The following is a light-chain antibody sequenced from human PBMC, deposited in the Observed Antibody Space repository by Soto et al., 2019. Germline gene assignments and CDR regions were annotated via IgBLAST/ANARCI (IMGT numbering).Light chain of an antibody. Sequence: SYELTQPSSVSVSPGQTARITCSGDVLAKKYARWFQQKPGQAPVLVIYKDNERPSGIPERFSGSTSGTTVTLTISGAQVEDEADYYCYSAGDNNVRVFGGGTKLTVL. CDR1: VLAKKY. CDR2: KDN. CDR3: YSAGDNNVRV. V-gene: IGLV3-27*01. J-gene: IGLJ3*02.